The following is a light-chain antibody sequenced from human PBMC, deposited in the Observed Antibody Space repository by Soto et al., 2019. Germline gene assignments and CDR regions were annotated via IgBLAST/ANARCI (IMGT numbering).Light chain of an antibody. J-gene: IGKJ4*01. Sequence: DILMTQSPSSLSASVGDRVTITCRASQSISSYLNWYQQKPGKAPKLLIYAASSLQSGVPSRFSGSGSGTDFTLTISSLQPEDFATYYCQQSYSTPLGFGGGTKVEIK. V-gene: IGKV1-39*01. CDR3: QQSYSTPLG. CDR2: AAS. CDR1: QSISSY.